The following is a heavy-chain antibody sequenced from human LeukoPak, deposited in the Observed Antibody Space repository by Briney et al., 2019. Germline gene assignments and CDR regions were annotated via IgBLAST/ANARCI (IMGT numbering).Heavy chain of an antibody. CDR2: IKSTVDGGTT. V-gene: IGHV3-15*07. Sequence: GGSLRLSCAASGFTFSNDWMNWVRQAPGKGLEWVGRIKSTVDGGTTDFAAPVKGRFTVSRDDSENTLYLQISSLRIEDTALYYCTTGGNVIVAGTRAFDIWGHGTMVTVSS. CDR3: TTGGNVIVAGTRAFDI. CDR1: GFTFSNDW. D-gene: IGHD6-19*01. J-gene: IGHJ3*02.